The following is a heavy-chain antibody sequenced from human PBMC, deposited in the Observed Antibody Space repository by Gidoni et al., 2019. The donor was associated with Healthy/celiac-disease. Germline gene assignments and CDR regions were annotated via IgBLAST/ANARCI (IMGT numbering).Heavy chain of an antibody. D-gene: IGHD6-6*01. CDR2: IWYDGSNK. CDR1: GFTFKSYG. Sequence: QVQLVASGGGVVQTGRSLRISCAASGFTFKSYGMHWVRQAPGKGLEWVAVIWYDGSNKYYADSVKGRFTISRENSKNTLYLQMNSLRAEDTAVYYCARTSSIAARPVDYWGQGTLVTVSS. V-gene: IGHV3-33*01. CDR3: ARTSSIAARPVDY. J-gene: IGHJ4*02.